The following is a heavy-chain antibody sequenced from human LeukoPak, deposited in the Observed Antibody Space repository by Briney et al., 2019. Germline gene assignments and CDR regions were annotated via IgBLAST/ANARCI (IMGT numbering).Heavy chain of an antibody. Sequence: SETLSLTCTVSGGSVSSGSYYWSWIRQPPGKGLEWIGYIYNSGSTNYNPSLKSRVTISVDTSKNQFSLKLSSVTAADTAVYYCARQRSESDDAFEIWGQGTMVTVAS. CDR1: GGSVSSGSYY. D-gene: IGHD3-10*01. CDR2: IYNSGST. CDR3: ARQRSESDDAFEI. J-gene: IGHJ3*02. V-gene: IGHV4-61*01.